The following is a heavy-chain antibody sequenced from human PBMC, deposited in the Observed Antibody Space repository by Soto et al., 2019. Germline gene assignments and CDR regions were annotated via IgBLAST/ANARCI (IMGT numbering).Heavy chain of an antibody. CDR1: GDSVSSNSAA. CDR2: TYYRSKWYN. CDR3: ARDSPEDKSTTGTTFYYYYMDV. D-gene: IGHD1-1*01. Sequence: QVQLQQSGPGLVKPSQTLSLTCAISGDSVSSNSAAWNWIRQSPSRGLEWLGRTYYRSKWYNDYAVSVKSRITINPDTSKNQFSLQLNSVTPEDTAVYYCARDSPEDKSTTGTTFYYYYMDVWGKGTTVTVSS. J-gene: IGHJ6*03. V-gene: IGHV6-1*01.